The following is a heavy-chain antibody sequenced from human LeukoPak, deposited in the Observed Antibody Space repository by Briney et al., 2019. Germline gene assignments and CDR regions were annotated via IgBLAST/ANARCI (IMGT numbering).Heavy chain of an antibody. CDR3: ARDWWGYYDFWSGHTGWFDP. D-gene: IGHD3-3*01. V-gene: IGHV4-59*01. CDR1: GGSISSYY. Sequence: SETLSLTCTVSGGSISSYYWSWIRQPPGKGLEWIGYIYYSGSTNYNPSLKSRVTISVDTSKNQFSLKLSSVTAADTAVYYCARDWWGYYDFWSGHTGWFDPWGQGTLVTVSS. CDR2: IYYSGST. J-gene: IGHJ5*02.